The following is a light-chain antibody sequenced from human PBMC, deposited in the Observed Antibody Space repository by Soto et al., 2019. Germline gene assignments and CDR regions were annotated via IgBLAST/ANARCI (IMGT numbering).Light chain of an antibody. CDR3: SSYAGSNNKV. CDR2: EVT. Sequence: QSVLTQPPSASGSPGQSVTTSCTGTSSDVGSYNYVSWYQQHPGKAPKLMIYEVTKRPSGVPDRFSGSKSGNTASLTVSGLQADDEADYYCSSYAGSNNKVFGTGTKVTVL. V-gene: IGLV2-8*01. J-gene: IGLJ1*01. CDR1: SSDVGSYNY.